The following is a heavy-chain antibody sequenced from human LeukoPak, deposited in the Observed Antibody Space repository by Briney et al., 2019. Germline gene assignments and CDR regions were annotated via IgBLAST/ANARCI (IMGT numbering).Heavy chain of an antibody. CDR3: ARLGGDDVVWSGPVGWFDP. Sequence: GGSLRLSCAASVITVSSSYMSWVRQAPGRGLEWVSVIYSAGGTYYAASVKGRFTISKDRSKDTIYLQMNSQRVEDRAGYDCARLGGDDVVWSGPVGWFDPWGQGTLVTVSS. CDR2: IYSAGGT. J-gene: IGHJ5*02. CDR1: VITVSSSY. V-gene: IGHV3-53*01. D-gene: IGHD3-3*01.